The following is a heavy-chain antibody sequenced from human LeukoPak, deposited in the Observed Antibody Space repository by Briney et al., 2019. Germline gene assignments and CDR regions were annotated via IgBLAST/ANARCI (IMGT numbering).Heavy chain of an antibody. J-gene: IGHJ4*02. CDR1: GFTFSSYS. D-gene: IGHD1-26*01. V-gene: IGHV3-21*01. CDR3: VVGVTPDY. CDR2: ISSSSDYI. Sequence: GGSLRLSCAASGFTFSSYSMNWVRQAPGKGLEWVSSISSSSDYIYYADSVKGRFTISRDNAKNSLFLQMNSLRAEDTAVYYCVVGVTPDYWGQGTLVTVSS.